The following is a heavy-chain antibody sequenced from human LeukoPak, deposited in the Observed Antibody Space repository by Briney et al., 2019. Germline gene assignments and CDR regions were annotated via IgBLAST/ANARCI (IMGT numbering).Heavy chain of an antibody. D-gene: IGHD4-17*01. Sequence: GGSLRLSCAASRFTFSSYAMHWVRQAPGKGLEWVAVISYDGSNKYYADSVKGRFTISRDNSKNTLYLQMNSLRAEDTAVYYCARGGDYGDTVNWFDPWGQGTLVTVSS. CDR2: ISYDGSNK. V-gene: IGHV3-30-3*01. CDR1: RFTFSSYA. J-gene: IGHJ5*02. CDR3: ARGGDYGDTVNWFDP.